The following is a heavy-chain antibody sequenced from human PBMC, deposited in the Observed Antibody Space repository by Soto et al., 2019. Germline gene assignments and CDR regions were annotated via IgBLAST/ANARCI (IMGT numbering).Heavy chain of an antibody. J-gene: IGHJ4*02. Sequence: ASVKVSCKVSGYTLTELSMHWVRQAPGKGLEWMGGFDPEDGETIYAQKFQGRVTMTEDTSTDTAYMELSSLRSEDTAVYYCATGERYCSSTSCSIFDYWGQGTLVTVSS. CDR3: ATGERYCSSTSCSIFDY. CDR1: GYTLTELS. CDR2: FDPEDGET. D-gene: IGHD2-2*01. V-gene: IGHV1-24*01.